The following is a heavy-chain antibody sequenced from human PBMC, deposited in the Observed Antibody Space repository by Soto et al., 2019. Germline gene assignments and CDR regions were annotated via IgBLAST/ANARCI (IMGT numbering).Heavy chain of an antibody. CDR3: ARVKVAYNWFDP. V-gene: IGHV4-59*01. J-gene: IGHJ5*02. D-gene: IGHD5-12*01. CDR1: GGSISSYY. CDR2: IYYSGST. Sequence: SETLSLTCTVSGGSISSYYWSWIRQPPGKGLEWIGYIYYSGSTNYNPSLKSRVTISVDTSKNQFSLKLSSVTAADTAVYYCARVKVAYNWFDPWGQGTLVTVSS.